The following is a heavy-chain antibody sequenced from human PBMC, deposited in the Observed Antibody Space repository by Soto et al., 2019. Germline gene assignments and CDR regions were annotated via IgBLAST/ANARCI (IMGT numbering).Heavy chain of an antibody. D-gene: IGHD3-22*01. CDR2: IYHSGST. J-gene: IGHJ6*02. CDR3: ARWGRKYYDSSGYRGPRLDV. Sequence: SETLSLTCTVSGGSISSSNWWSWVRQPPGKGLEWIGEIYHSGSTNYNPSLKSRVTISVDKSKNQFSLKLSSVTAADTAVYYCARWGRKYYDSSGYRGPRLDVWGQGTTVTVSS. V-gene: IGHV4-4*02. CDR1: GGSISSSNW.